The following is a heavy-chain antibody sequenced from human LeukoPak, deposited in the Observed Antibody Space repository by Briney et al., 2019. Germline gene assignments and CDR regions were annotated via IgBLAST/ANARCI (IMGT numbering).Heavy chain of an antibody. Sequence: GGSLRLSCAASGFTFSSYEMNWVRQAPGEGLEWVSYIGSSGTTIYYADFVKGRFTISRDNAKNSLYLQMNSLRAEDTAVYYCARVGVVVAATGNLWFDPWGQGTLVTVSS. CDR1: GFTFSSYE. J-gene: IGHJ5*02. D-gene: IGHD2-15*01. CDR3: ARVGVVVAATGNLWFDP. V-gene: IGHV3-48*03. CDR2: IGSSGTTI.